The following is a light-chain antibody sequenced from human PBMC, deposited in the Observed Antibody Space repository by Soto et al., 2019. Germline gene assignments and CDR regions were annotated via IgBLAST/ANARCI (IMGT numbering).Light chain of an antibody. CDR2: DAS. J-gene: IGKJ1*01. Sequence: EIVMTQAPDTLSVSPGETATLSIRASQSVGSNLAWYQQKPGQAPRLLISDASTRAAGLPARFSGSGSGTEFTLTISSLQSEDFAVYYCQQSNNWPKTFGQGTKVDIK. CDR1: QSVGSN. V-gene: IGKV3-15*01. CDR3: QQSNNWPKT.